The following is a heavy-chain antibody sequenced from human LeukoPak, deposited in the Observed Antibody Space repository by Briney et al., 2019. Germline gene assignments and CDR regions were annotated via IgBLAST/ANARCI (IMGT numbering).Heavy chain of an antibody. J-gene: IGHJ4*02. D-gene: IGHD3-10*02. CDR3: ARVNRVFGETNFDY. CDR2: INHSGST. V-gene: IGHV4-34*01. Sequence: SETLSLTCAVYGGSFSGYYWSWIRQPPGKGLEWIGEINHSGSTNYNPSLKSRVTISVDTSKNQFSLKLSSVTAADTAVYYCARVNRVFGETNFDYWGQGTLVTVSS. CDR1: GGSFSGYY.